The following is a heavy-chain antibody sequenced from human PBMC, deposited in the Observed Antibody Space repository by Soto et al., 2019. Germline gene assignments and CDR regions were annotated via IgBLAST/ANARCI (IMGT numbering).Heavy chain of an antibody. V-gene: IGHV3-33*01. CDR1: GFTFSSYG. CDR3: ARVKGGYDSENDY. Sequence: QVQLVESGGGVVQPGRSLRLSCAASGFTFSSYGMHWVRQAPGKGLEWVAVIWYDGSNKYYADSVKGRFTISRDNSKNTLYLQMNSLRAEDTAVYYCARVKGGYDSENDYWGQATLVTVSS. J-gene: IGHJ4*02. CDR2: IWYDGSNK. D-gene: IGHD5-12*01.